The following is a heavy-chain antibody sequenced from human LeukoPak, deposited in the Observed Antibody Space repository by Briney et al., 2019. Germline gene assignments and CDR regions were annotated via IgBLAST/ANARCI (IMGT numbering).Heavy chain of an antibody. CDR2: IKQEGGEI. Sequence: GGSLRLSCAASGFTFSRYWMSWVRQVPTKGLEWVANIKQEGGEIYYVDSVKGRFTISRDNAKKSLYLQMNSLRAEDTAVYYCARAATLRWFDPWGQGTLVTVSS. CDR3: ARAATLRWFDP. CDR1: GFTFSRYW. J-gene: IGHJ5*02. V-gene: IGHV3-7*03. D-gene: IGHD5-12*01.